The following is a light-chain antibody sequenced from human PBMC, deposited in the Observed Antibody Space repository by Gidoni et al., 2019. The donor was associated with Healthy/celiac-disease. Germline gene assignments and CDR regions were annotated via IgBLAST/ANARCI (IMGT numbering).Light chain of an antibody. CDR2: GAS. V-gene: IGKV3-20*01. Sequence: EIVLTKSPGTLSLSPVERATLSCRASQSVSSSYLAWYQQKPGQAPRLLIYGASSRATGIPDRFSGSGSGTDFTLTISRLEPEDFAVYYCQQYGSSWYTFGQGTKLEIK. J-gene: IGKJ2*01. CDR1: QSVSSSY. CDR3: QQYGSSWYT.